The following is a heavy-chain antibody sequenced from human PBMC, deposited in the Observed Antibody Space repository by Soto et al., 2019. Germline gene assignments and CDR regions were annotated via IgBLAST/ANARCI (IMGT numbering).Heavy chain of an antibody. D-gene: IGHD6-13*01. Sequence: VQLVESGGGLVKPGGSLRLSCAASGFTFSSYSMNWVRQAPGKGLEWVSSISSSSSYIYYADSVKGRFTISRDNAKNSLYLQMNSLRAEDTAVYYCARSGGPGIAAAGYYYYYYMDVWGKGTTVTVSS. J-gene: IGHJ6*03. CDR2: ISSSSSYI. V-gene: IGHV3-21*01. CDR1: GFTFSSYS. CDR3: ARSGGPGIAAAGYYYYYYMDV.